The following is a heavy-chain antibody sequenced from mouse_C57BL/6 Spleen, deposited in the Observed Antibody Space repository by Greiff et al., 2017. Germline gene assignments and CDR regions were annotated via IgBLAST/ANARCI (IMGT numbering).Heavy chain of an antibody. J-gene: IGHJ2*01. CDR3: AREFITTVEGPYYFDY. D-gene: IGHD1-1*01. CDR1: GFTFSDYG. Sequence: DVMLVESGGGLVKPGGSLKLSCAASGFTFSDYGMHWVRQAPEKGLEWVAYISSGSSTIYYADTVKGRFTISRDNAKNTLFLQMTSLRSEDTAMYYCAREFITTVEGPYYFDYWGQGTTLTVSS. V-gene: IGHV5-17*01. CDR2: ISSGSSTI.